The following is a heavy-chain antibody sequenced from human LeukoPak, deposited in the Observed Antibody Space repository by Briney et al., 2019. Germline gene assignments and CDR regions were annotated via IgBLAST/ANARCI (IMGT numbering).Heavy chain of an antibody. J-gene: IGHJ4*02. CDR2: IWYDGSNK. V-gene: IGHV3-33*01. D-gene: IGHD3-9*01. CDR3: TTDPIRYFDPIGAYFDY. Sequence: GRSLRLSCAASGFTFSSYGMHWVRQAPGKGLEWVAVIWYDGSNKYYADSVKGRFTISRDNSKNTLYLQMNSLRAEDTAVYYCTTDPIRYFDPIGAYFDYWGQGTLVTVSS. CDR1: GFTFSSYG.